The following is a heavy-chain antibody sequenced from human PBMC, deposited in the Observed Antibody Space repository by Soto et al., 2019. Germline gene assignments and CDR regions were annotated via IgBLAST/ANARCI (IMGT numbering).Heavy chain of an antibody. CDR2: VNHGPTT. J-gene: IGHJ4*02. CDR1: GASLSGYY. CDR3: ERVPYYYETNGYFYFDT. Sequence: PSETLSLTCAVYGASLSGYYFSWIRQSPGKGLEWIGEVNHGPTTNYNPSLKSRVAISVDASKNQFSLKVNSVTAADTAVYYCERVPYYYETNGYFYFDTWCQGILVTVS. V-gene: IGHV4-34*01. D-gene: IGHD3-22*01.